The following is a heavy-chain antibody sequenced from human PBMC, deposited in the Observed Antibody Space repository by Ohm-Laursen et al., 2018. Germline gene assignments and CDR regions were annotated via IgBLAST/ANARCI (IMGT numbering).Heavy chain of an antibody. CDR2: ITAQNGNP. V-gene: IGHV1-18*01. D-gene: IGHD5/OR15-5a*01. Sequence: ESSAKVSCTVSGYTFTMHGLSWVRQAPEQGLEWMGWITAQNGNPNYAQKFQGRVTMTTDTSTSTAYMELRRLRSDDTAVYYCARRPAEVSGNRWYFDLWGRGTLVTVSS. CDR1: GYTFTMHG. CDR3: ARRPAEVSGNRWYFDL. J-gene: IGHJ2*01.